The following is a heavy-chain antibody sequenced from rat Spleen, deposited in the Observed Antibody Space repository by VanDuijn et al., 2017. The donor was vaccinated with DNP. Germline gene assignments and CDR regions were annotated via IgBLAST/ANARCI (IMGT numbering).Heavy chain of an antibody. Sequence: EVQLVESGGGSVQPGRSLKLSCAASGFTFSDYNMAWVRQAPKKGLEWVAMISHSDGTTYYPDSVKGRFTISRDNAKNSLFLQLNSLKSDDTATYYCTREQHFHFDYWGQGVMVTVSS. CDR3: TREQHFHFDY. CDR2: ISHSDGTT. J-gene: IGHJ2*01. CDR1: GFTFSDYN. V-gene: IGHV5-7*01.